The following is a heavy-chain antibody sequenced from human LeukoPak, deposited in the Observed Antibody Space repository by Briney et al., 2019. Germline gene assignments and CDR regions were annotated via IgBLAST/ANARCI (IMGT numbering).Heavy chain of an antibody. V-gene: IGHV3-23*01. CDR1: GFTFSSYA. Sequence: GGSLRLSCAASGFTFSSYAMSWVRQAPGKGLEWVSAISNSGGNTYYADSVKGHFTISRDNSKNTLNLQMNSLGAEDTAVYYCAKSPLDSYGNIYYFDYWGQGTLVTVSS. D-gene: IGHD5-18*01. CDR2: ISNSGGNT. J-gene: IGHJ4*02. CDR3: AKSPLDSYGNIYYFDY.